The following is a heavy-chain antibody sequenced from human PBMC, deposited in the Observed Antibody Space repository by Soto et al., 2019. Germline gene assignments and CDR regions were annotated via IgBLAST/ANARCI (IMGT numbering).Heavy chain of an antibody. V-gene: IGHV3-23*01. J-gene: IGHJ5*02. CDR2: ISGSGGST. Sequence: SLRFSCSASCLTFSSYVMSWVRQAPGKGLEWVSAISGSGGSTYYADFVKGRFTISRDNSKNTLYLQMNSLRAEDTAVYYCAKDRVTAIHRWFDPWGQGTLVPVSS. CDR1: CLTFSSYV. D-gene: IGHD2-21*02. CDR3: AKDRVTAIHRWFDP.